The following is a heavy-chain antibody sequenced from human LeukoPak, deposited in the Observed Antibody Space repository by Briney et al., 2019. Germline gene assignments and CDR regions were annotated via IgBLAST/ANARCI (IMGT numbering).Heavy chain of an antibody. D-gene: IGHD2-2*01. V-gene: IGHV3-23*01. CDR2: ISGSGGST. CDR1: GFTFSSYA. Sequence: TGGSLRLSCAASGFTFSSYAMSWVRQAPGKGLEWVSAISGSGGSTYYADSVKGRFTISRDNSKNTLYLQMNSLRAEDTAVYYCAKVGVVVPAAISWFDPWGQGNLVTVSS. J-gene: IGHJ5*02. CDR3: AKVGVVVPAAISWFDP.